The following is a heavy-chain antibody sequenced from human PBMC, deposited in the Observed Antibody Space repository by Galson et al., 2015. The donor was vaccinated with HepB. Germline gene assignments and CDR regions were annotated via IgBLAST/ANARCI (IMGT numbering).Heavy chain of an antibody. J-gene: IGHJ4*02. Sequence: SLRLSCAASGFTFSSSWMSWVRQAPGKGLEWVANIKQDGSEKHYVDSVQSRFTISRDNAKNSLYLQMNSLRAADTAVSYCAREGDTVVTAYFDYWGQGAPVTV. V-gene: IGHV3-7*01. CDR3: AREGDTVVTAYFDY. CDR2: IKQDGSEK. D-gene: IGHD4-23*01. CDR1: GFTFSSSW.